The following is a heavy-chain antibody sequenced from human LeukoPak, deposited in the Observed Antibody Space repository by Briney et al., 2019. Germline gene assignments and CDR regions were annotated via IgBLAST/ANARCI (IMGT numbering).Heavy chain of an antibody. D-gene: IGHD3-3*01. CDR2: IYYSGST. J-gene: IGHJ4*02. V-gene: IGHV4-59*01. Sequence: SETLSLTCTVSGGSISSYYWSWIRQPPGKGLEWIGYIYYSGSTNYNPSLKSRVTMSVDTSKNQFSLKLTSVTAADTAVYYCARYDFNKYFDYWGQGTLVTVSS. CDR1: GGSISSYY. CDR3: ARYDFNKYFDY.